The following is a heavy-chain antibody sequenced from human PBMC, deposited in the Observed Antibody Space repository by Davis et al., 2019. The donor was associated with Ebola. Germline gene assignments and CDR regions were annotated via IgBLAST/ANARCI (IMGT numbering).Heavy chain of an antibody. CDR1: GGSISSYY. D-gene: IGHD6-13*01. Sequence: MPSETLSLTCTVPGGSISSYYWSWIRQPPGKGLEWIGYIYYSGSTNYNPSLKSRVTISVDTSKNQFSLKLSSVTAADTAVYYCARRITAAPFDYWGQGTLVTVSS. CDR3: ARRITAAPFDY. V-gene: IGHV4-59*08. CDR2: IYYSGST. J-gene: IGHJ4*02.